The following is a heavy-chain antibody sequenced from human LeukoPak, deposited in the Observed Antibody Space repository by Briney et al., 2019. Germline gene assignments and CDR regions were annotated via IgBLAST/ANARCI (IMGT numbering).Heavy chain of an antibody. Sequence: SETLSLTCTVSGGSISSYYWSWIRQPAGKGLEWIGRIYTSGSTNYNPSLKSRVTMSVDTSKNQFSLKLSSVTAADTAVYYCARDYDSSGYAEGIPLKAFDIWGQGTMVTVS. CDR2: IYTSGST. J-gene: IGHJ3*02. D-gene: IGHD3-22*01. CDR3: ARDYDSSGYAEGIPLKAFDI. V-gene: IGHV4-4*07. CDR1: GGSISSYY.